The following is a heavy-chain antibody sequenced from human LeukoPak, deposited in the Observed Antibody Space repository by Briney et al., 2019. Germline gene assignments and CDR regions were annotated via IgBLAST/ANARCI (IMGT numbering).Heavy chain of an antibody. CDR1: GFTLSSYG. J-gene: IGHJ4*02. CDR3: ARDGYSGYDFYFDY. CDR2: VWFDGSDK. V-gene: IGHV3-33*01. Sequence: RGSLRLSCAASGFTLSSYGMHWVRQAPGKGLEWVAVVWFDGSDKYYADSVKGRFTISRDNSKNTLYLQMNSLRAEDTAVYYCARDGYSGYDFYFDYWGQGSLVTVSS. D-gene: IGHD5-12*01.